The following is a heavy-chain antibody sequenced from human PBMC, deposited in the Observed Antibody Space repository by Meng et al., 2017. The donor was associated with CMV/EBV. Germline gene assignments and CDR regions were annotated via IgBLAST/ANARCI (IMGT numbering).Heavy chain of an antibody. CDR2: INSDRSST. CDR3: ARGGANMVRGLLDWFDP. V-gene: IGHV3-74*01. Sequence: GESLKISCAASGFTFSSYWMHWVRQAPGKGLVWVSRINSDRSSTSYADSVKGRFTISRDNAKNTLYLQMNSLRAEDTAVYYCARGGANMVRGLLDWFDPWGQGTLVTVSS. CDR1: GFTFSSYW. J-gene: IGHJ5*02. D-gene: IGHD3-10*01.